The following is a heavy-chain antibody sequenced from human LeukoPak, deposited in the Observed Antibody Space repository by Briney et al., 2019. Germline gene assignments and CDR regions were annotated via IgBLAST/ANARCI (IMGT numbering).Heavy chain of an antibody. CDR1: GYSISSGYY. CDR2: IYYSGST. Sequence: SETLSLTCAASGYSISSGYYWGWIRQPPGKGLQWIGSIYYSGSTSYNPSLKSRVTMSVDTSKNQFSLKLSSVTAADTAVYYCARNTSVISVAGPDNWYFDLWGRGTLVTVSS. CDR3: ARNTSVISVAGPDNWYFDL. J-gene: IGHJ2*01. D-gene: IGHD6-19*01. V-gene: IGHV4-38-2*01.